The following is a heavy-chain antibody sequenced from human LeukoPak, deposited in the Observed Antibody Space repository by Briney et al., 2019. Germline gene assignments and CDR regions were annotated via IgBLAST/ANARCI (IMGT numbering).Heavy chain of an antibody. CDR1: GFTFSSYG. D-gene: IGHD2-2*01. Sequence: GGSLRLSCAPSGFTFSSYGMHWVRQAPGKGLGWVAVIWYDGSNKYYTDSGKGRFTISRDNSKNTLYLQMNTLRAEDTAVYYCARAYCSSTSCYGYDDWGQGTLVTVSS. V-gene: IGHV3-33*01. J-gene: IGHJ4*02. CDR2: IWYDGSNK. CDR3: ARAYCSSTSCYGYDD.